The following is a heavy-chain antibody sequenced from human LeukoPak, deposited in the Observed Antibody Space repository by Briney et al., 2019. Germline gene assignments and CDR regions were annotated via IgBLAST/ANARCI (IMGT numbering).Heavy chain of an antibody. CDR2: ISSSGSTI. Sequence: GRSLRLSCAPSGFTFSTSGMHWVRQAPGKGLEWVSYISSSGSTIYYADSVKGRFTISRDNAKNSLYLQMNSLRAEDTAVYYCARDALRYFDWSLYYYCYGMDVWGQGTTVTVSS. V-gene: IGHV3-48*03. CDR1: GFTFSTSG. J-gene: IGHJ6*02. D-gene: IGHD3-9*01. CDR3: ARDALRYFDWSLYYYCYGMDV.